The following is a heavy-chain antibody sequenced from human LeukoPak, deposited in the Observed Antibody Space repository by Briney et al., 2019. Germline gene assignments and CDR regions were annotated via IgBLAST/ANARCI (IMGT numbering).Heavy chain of an antibody. CDR2: ISVRGDTI. Sequence: PGGSLRLSCAASGFTFSSYAMSWVRQAPGKGLEWVSFISVRGDTIFYTDSVKGRFTISRDNAKNSMYLQMNSLRVEDTAVYYCARGSRRYSTTWYPDDAFDIWGQGTMVTVSS. J-gene: IGHJ3*02. D-gene: IGHD6-13*01. V-gene: IGHV3-48*04. CDR1: GFTFSSYA. CDR3: ARGSRRYSTTWYPDDAFDI.